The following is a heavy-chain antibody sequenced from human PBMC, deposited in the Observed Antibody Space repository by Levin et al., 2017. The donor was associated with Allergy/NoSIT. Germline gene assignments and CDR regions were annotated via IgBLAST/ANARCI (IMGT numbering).Heavy chain of an antibody. CDR2: IKQDGSEK. D-gene: IGHD1-1*01. CDR1: GFTFSSYW. J-gene: IGHJ3*02. V-gene: IGHV3-7*04. Sequence: PGGSLRLSFAASGFTFSSYWMSWVRQAPGKGLEWVANIKQDGSEKYYVDSVKGRFTISRDNAKNSLYLQMNSLRAEDTAVYYCARDSGYHAFDIWGQGTMVTVSS. CDR3: ARDSGYHAFDI.